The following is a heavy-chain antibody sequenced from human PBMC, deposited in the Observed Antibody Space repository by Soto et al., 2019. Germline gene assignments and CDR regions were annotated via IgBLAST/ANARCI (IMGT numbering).Heavy chain of an antibody. V-gene: IGHV4-34*01. Sequence: DTLSLTCAVYGGSFSGYYWSWIRQPPGKGLEWIGEINHSGSTNYNPSLKSRVTISVDTSKNQFSLKLSSVTAADTAVYYCASFITMVRGVFDYYYGMDVWGQGTTVTVSS. CDR3: ASFITMVRGVFDYYYGMDV. D-gene: IGHD3-10*01. J-gene: IGHJ6*02. CDR2: INHSGST. CDR1: GGSFSGYY.